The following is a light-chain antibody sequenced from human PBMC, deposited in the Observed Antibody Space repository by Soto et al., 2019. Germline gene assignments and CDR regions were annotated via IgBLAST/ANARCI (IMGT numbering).Light chain of an antibody. CDR1: QSVSSN. CDR3: QQYNTYPTWT. CDR2: GAS. J-gene: IGKJ1*01. Sequence: EIVMTQSPATLSVSPGERATLSFRSSQSVSSNLAWYQQKPGQAPRLLIYGASTRATGIPARFSGSGSGTEFTLTISSLQSEDFATYYCQQYNTYPTWTFGQGTKVDIK. V-gene: IGKV3-15*01.